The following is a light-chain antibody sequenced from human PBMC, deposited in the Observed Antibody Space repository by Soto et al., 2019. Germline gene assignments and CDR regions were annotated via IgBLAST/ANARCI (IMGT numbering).Light chain of an antibody. Sequence: QSVLTQPASVSGSPGQSITISCTGTSSDVGGYKYVSWYQQHPGKVPKLIIYEVSKRPSGVPDRFSGSKSGNTASLTVSGLQAEDEADYYCSSYAGSNNFFGGGTQLTVL. J-gene: IGLJ2*01. V-gene: IGLV2-8*01. CDR3: SSYAGSNNF. CDR2: EVS. CDR1: SSDVGGYKY.